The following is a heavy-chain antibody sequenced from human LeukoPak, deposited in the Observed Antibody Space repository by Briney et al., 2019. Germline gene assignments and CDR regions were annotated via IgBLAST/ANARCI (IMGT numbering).Heavy chain of an antibody. Sequence: SETLSLTCTVSGGSISSSSYYWGWIRQPPGKGLEWIGSIYYSGSTYYNPSLKSRVTISVDTSKNQFSLKLSSVTAADTAVYYCARPQDHGDYVSISSGWFDPWGQGTLVTVSS. CDR1: GGSISSSSYY. D-gene: IGHD4-17*01. CDR2: IYYSGST. J-gene: IGHJ5*02. V-gene: IGHV4-39*01. CDR3: ARPQDHGDYVSISSGWFDP.